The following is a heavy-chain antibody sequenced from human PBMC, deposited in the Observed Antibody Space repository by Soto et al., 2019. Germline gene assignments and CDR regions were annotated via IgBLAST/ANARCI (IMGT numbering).Heavy chain of an antibody. J-gene: IGHJ6*02. CDR3: AKDLNGSGSFTSYYHYGMDV. CDR2: ISGSGRNT. CDR1: GFTFSNYA. D-gene: IGHD3-10*01. Sequence: EVQMLESGGGLVHPGGSLRLSCAASGFTFSNYAMNWVRQAPGKGLEWVSSISGSGRNTYYADSVKGRLTISRDSSKNTLYLHMISLRVEDTGVYYCAKDLNGSGSFTSYYHYGMDVWGQGTTVTVSS. V-gene: IGHV3-23*01.